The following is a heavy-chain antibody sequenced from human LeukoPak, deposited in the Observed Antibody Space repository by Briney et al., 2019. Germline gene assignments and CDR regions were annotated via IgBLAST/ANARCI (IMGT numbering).Heavy chain of an antibody. Sequence: PGESLKISCKGSGYSFTSYWIGWVRQMPGKGLEWMGIIYPGDSDTRYSPSFQGQVTISADKSISTAYLQWSSLKASDTAMYYCARRAKRWLQLNTFDYWGQGTLVTVSS. CDR3: ARRAKRWLQLNTFDY. CDR2: IYPGDSDT. CDR1: GYSFTSYW. D-gene: IGHD5-24*01. V-gene: IGHV5-51*01. J-gene: IGHJ4*02.